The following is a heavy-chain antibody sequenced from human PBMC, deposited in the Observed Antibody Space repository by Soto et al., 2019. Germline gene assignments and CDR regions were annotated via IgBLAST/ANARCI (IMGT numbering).Heavy chain of an antibody. CDR2: IYSGGST. J-gene: IGHJ4*02. CDR3: ARAYNWDDAYFDH. CDR1: GFTVSGNY. V-gene: IGHV3-53*01. Sequence: GGSLRLSCAASGFTVSGNYMSWVRQTPGKGLEWVSVIYSGGSTYYADSVKGRFTISRDSSKNTLYLQMNSLRAEDTAVYYCARAYNWDDAYFDHSGQGTLVTVS. D-gene: IGHD1-1*01.